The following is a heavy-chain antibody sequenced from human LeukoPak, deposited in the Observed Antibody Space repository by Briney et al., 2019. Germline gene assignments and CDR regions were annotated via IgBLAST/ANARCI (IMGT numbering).Heavy chain of an antibody. D-gene: IGHD3-3*01. CDR1: GGSISSYY. CDR3: ARGSDYDFWSGFSIGY. J-gene: IGHJ4*02. CDR2: IHYSGST. V-gene: IGHV4-59*01. Sequence: PSETLSLTCTVSGGSISSYYWSWIRQPPGKGLEWIGYIHYSGSTNYNPSLKSRVTISVDTSKNQFSLKLSSVTAADTAVYYCARGSDYDFWSGFSIGYWGQGTLVTVSS.